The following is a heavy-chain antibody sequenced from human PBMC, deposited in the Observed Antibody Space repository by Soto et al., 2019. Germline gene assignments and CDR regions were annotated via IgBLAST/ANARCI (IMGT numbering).Heavy chain of an antibody. V-gene: IGHV4-59*01. J-gene: IGHJ4*02. Sequence: SETMSVTCTVAGGNISSYYWSWIRQPPGKGLEWIGYIYYSGSTNYNPSLKSRVTISVDRSKNQFSLKLSSVTAADTAVYYCARDLSSGYDLWGQGTLVTVSS. CDR1: GGNISSYY. CDR2: IYYSGST. D-gene: IGHD5-12*01. CDR3: ARDLSSGYDL.